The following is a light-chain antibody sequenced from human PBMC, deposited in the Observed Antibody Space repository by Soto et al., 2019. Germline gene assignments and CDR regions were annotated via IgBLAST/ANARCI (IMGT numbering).Light chain of an antibody. CDR3: GTWDSSLSARV. CDR1: SSNIGNND. Sequence: QSVLTQPPSVSAAPGQKVTISCSGSSSNIGNNDVSWYQQLAGTAPKLLIFDNNKRPSGIADRFSGSKSGTSATLGITGLQTGDEADYYCGTWDSSLSARVFGGGTKVTVL. CDR2: DNN. V-gene: IGLV1-51*01. J-gene: IGLJ2*01.